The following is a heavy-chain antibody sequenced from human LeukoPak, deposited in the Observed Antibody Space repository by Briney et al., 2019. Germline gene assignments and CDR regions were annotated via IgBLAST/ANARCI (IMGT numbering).Heavy chain of an antibody. CDR1: GFTFSNYE. CDR2: ISSSGSTI. J-gene: IGHJ5*02. Sequence: GESLRLSCAASGFTFSNYEMNWVRQAPGKGLEWVSYISSSGSTIYYADSVKGRFTISRDNAKNSLYLQMNSLRAEDTAVYYCASIVVVPAAISWGQGTLVTVSS. V-gene: IGHV3-48*03. D-gene: IGHD2-2*02. CDR3: ASIVVVPAAIS.